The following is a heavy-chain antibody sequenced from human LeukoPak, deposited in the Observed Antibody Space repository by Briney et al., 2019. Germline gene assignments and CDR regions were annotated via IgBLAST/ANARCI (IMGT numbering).Heavy chain of an antibody. J-gene: IGHJ5*02. CDR1: GGSISSYY. CDR2: IYYSGST. D-gene: IGHD2-15*01. CDR3: ARVIGYCSGGSCYSNPNTPWFDP. V-gene: IGHV4-59*01. Sequence: SETLSLTCTVSGGSISSYYWSWLRQPPGKGLEWIGYIYYSGSTNYNPSLKSRVTISVDTSKNQFSLKLSSVTAADTAVYYCARVIGYCSGGSCYSNPNTPWFDPWGQGTLVTVSS.